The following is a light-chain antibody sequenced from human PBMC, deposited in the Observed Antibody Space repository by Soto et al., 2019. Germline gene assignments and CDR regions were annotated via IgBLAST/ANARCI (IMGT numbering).Light chain of an antibody. J-gene: IGKJ1*01. V-gene: IGKV3D-7*01. CDR1: QCVSSSY. CDR2: GAS. CDR3: QQDYNLPGT. Sequence: PGERVTLSCRASQCVSSSYLTWYQQKPVQAPRLLIYGASTRATSIPARFSGSGSGTDFTLTISSLQPEDFAVYYCQQDYNLPGTSGQGTNVEIK.